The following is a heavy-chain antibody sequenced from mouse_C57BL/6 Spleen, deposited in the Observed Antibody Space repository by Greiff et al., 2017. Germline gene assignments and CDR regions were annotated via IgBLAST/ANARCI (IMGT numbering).Heavy chain of an antibody. D-gene: IGHD3-2*02. CDR1: GYTFTDYY. CDR3: ARSRQLRLGFAY. V-gene: IGHV1-26*01. CDR2: INPNNGGT. J-gene: IGHJ3*01. Sequence: EVQLQQSGPELVKPGASVQISCKASGYTFTDYYMNWVKQSHGKSLEWIGDINPNNGGTRYNQKFKGQATLTVDKSSSTAYMELRSLTSEGSAVYYCARSRQLRLGFAYWGQGTLVTVSA.